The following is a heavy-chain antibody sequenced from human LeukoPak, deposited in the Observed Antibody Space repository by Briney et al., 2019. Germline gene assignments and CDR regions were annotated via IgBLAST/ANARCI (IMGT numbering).Heavy chain of an antibody. Sequence: PSETLSLTCTVSGGSISSGGYYWSWIHQHPGKGLEWIGYIYYSGSTYYNPSLKSRVTISVDTSKNQFSLKLSSVTAADTAVYYCARQGGDYYDSSGHDYWGQGTLVTVSS. CDR3: ARQGGDYYDSSGHDY. D-gene: IGHD3-22*01. J-gene: IGHJ4*02. V-gene: IGHV4-31*03. CDR1: GGSISSGGYY. CDR2: IYYSGST.